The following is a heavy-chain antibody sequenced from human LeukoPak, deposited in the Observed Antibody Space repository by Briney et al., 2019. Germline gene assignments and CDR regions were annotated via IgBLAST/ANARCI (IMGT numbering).Heavy chain of an antibody. CDR1: GGSISSYC. CDR2: IYYSGST. J-gene: IGHJ4*02. D-gene: IGHD6-13*01. CDR3: ARRVRSSSWGFDY. Sequence: PSETLSLTCTVSGGSISSYCWSWIRQPPGKGLEWIGYIYYSGSTNYNPSLKSRVTISVDTSKNQFSLKLSSVTAADTAVYYCARRVRSSSWGFDYWGQGTLVTVSS. V-gene: IGHV4-59*08.